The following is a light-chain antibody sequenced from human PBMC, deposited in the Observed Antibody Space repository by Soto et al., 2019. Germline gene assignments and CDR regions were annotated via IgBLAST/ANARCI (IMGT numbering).Light chain of an antibody. V-gene: IGKV3-11*01. Sequence: EIVLTQSPCTLSLSPGERVTLSCRASQSVGTYLAWYQQKPGQPPRLLIYNASNRASGIPARFSGSGSGTDFTLTIGSLEPEDFAVYYCQQRSNWPVTFGQGTRLEI. CDR3: QQRSNWPVT. CDR2: NAS. J-gene: IGKJ5*01. CDR1: QSVGTY.